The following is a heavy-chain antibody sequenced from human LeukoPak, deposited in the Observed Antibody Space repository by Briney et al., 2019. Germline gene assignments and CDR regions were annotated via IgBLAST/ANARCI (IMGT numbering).Heavy chain of an antibody. CDR3: ARGFREGSSGWYNDAFDI. V-gene: IGHV1-69*13. Sequence: SVKVSCNASGGTFSNSVIHWVRQAPGQGLEWMGGIIPIFGTADYAQRFQGRVTITADESTSTAYMELSSLRSEDTAVYYCARGFREGSSGWYNDAFDIWGQGTMVTVSS. CDR1: GGTFSNSV. D-gene: IGHD6-19*01. J-gene: IGHJ3*02. CDR2: IIPIFGTA.